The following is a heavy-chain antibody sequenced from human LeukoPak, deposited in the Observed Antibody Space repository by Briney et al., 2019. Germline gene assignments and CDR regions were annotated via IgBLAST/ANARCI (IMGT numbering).Heavy chain of an antibody. CDR2: SKNKDYAYST. D-gene: IGHD3-22*01. J-gene: IGHJ4*02. CDR1: GFTFSDHH. CDR3: TRIFYYGTRGYYPDF. V-gene: IGHV3-72*01. Sequence: GGSLRLSCAASGFTFSDHHMDWVRQAPGKGLEWIGRSKNKDYAYSTVYAASVKGRFTFSRDDPKNPLYLQMNSLTTEDTAVYYCTRIFYYGTRGYYPDFWGQGTLVTVSS.